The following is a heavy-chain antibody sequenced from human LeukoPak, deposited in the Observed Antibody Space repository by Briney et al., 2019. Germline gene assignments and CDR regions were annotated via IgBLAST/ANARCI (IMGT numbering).Heavy chain of an antibody. CDR1: GGTFSSYA. Sequence: PVKVSCKASGGTFSSYAISWGRQAPGQGLEWMGGIIPIFGTANYAQKFQGRVTITADESTSTAYMELSSLRSEDTAVYYCARAGRAVAGLGIDYWGQGTLVTVSS. D-gene: IGHD6-19*01. CDR3: ARAGRAVAGLGIDY. J-gene: IGHJ4*02. V-gene: IGHV1-69*01. CDR2: IIPIFGTA.